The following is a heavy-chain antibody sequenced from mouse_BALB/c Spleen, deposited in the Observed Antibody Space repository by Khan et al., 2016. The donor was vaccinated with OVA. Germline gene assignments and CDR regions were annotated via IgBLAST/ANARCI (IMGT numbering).Heavy chain of an antibody. CDR1: GFSLTTYG. CDR2: IWRGGST. CDR3: ARNSYMYDFTY. V-gene: IGHV2-2*01. Sequence: QVQLKQSGPGLVQPSQTLSITCTVSGFSLTTYGLHWVRQSPGKGLEWLGVIWRGGSTEYNAAFISRLIIRKDISKSQVFFKMTSLQVDDTARYNCARNSYMYDFTYWGQGTLVTVSA. D-gene: IGHD2-14*01. J-gene: IGHJ3*01.